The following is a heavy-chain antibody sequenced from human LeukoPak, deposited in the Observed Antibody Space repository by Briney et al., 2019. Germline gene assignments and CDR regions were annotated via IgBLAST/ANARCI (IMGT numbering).Heavy chain of an antibody. Sequence: SVKVSCKASGGTFSSYAISWVRQAPGQGLEWMGGIIPIFGTANYAQKFQGRVTITADESTSTAYMELSSLRSEDTAVYYCAREMGYYYDSSGYPLDYWGQGTLVTVSS. V-gene: IGHV1-69*01. CDR2: IIPIFGTA. CDR3: AREMGYYYDSSGYPLDY. D-gene: IGHD3-22*01. CDR1: GGTFSSYA. J-gene: IGHJ4*02.